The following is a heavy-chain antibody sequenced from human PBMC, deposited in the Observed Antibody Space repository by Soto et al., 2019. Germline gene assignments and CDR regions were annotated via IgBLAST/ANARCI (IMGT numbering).Heavy chain of an antibody. CDR2: IYHSGST. CDR1: GGSISSSNW. D-gene: IGHD3-22*01. J-gene: IGHJ4*02. CDR3: ARDGSRGDRPFDY. V-gene: IGHV4-4*02. Sequence: QVQLQESGPGLVKPSGTLSLTCAVSGGSISSSNWWSWVRQPPGKGLEWIGEIYHSGSTNYNPSLQSRVXXSXDXXTNQFSLKLSSVTAADTAVYYCARDGSRGDRPFDYWGQGTLVTVSS.